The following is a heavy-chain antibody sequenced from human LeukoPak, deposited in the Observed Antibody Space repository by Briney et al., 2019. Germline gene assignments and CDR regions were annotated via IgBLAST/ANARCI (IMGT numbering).Heavy chain of an antibody. V-gene: IGHV3-15*01. Sequence: GGSLRLSCAASGFTFSNAWMSWVRQAPGKGLEWVGRIKSKTDGGTTDYAAPVKGRFTISRDDSKNTLYLQMNSLKTEDTAVYYCTTVDIVVVPAARAAYYYMDVWGKGTTVTVSS. CDR3: TTVDIVVVPAARAAYYYMDV. J-gene: IGHJ6*03. D-gene: IGHD2-2*03. CDR1: GFTFSNAW. CDR2: IKSKTDGGTT.